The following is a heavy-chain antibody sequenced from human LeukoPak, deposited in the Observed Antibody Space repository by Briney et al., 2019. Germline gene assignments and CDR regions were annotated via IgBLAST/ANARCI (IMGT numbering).Heavy chain of an antibody. J-gene: IGHJ4*02. CDR1: GGSISSGSYY. CDR2: IYTSGST. D-gene: IGHD2-2*02. Sequence: SETLSLTCTVSGGSISSGSYYWSWIRQPAGKGLEWIGRIYTSGSTNYNPSLKSRVTISVDTSKNQFSLKLSSVTAADTAVYFCASLSNTRDYWGQGTLVTVSS. V-gene: IGHV4-61*02. CDR3: ASLSNTRDY.